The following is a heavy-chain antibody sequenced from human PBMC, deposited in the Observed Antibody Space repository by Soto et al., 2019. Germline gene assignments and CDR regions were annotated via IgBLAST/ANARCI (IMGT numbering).Heavy chain of an antibody. CDR3: AKDLIAAAGTAGDY. Sequence: GGSLRLSCAASGFTFSSYAMSWVRQAPGKGLEWVPAISGSGGSTYYADSVKGRFTISRDNSKNTLYLQMNSLRAEDTAVYYCAKDLIAAAGTAGDYWGQGTLVTVSS. CDR2: ISGSGGST. D-gene: IGHD6-13*01. CDR1: GFTFSSYA. J-gene: IGHJ4*02. V-gene: IGHV3-23*01.